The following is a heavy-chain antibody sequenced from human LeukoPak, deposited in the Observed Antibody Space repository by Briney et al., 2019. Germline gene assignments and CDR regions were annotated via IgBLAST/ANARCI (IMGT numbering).Heavy chain of an antibody. CDR1: GYTFTSYG. CDR2: ISAYNGNT. CDR3: ARDSVGYDFWSGYAHRGFIDY. V-gene: IGHV1-18*01. Sequence: ASVKVSCKASGYTFTSYGISWVRQAPGQGLEWMGWISAYNGNTNYAQKLQGRVTMTTDTSTSTAYMELRSLRSDDTAVYYCARDSVGYDFWSGYAHRGFIDYWGQGTLVTVSS. J-gene: IGHJ4*02. D-gene: IGHD3-3*01.